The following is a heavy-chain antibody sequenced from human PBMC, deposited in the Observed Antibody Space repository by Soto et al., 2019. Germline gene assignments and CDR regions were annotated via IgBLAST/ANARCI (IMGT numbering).Heavy chain of an antibody. D-gene: IGHD5-12*01. Sequence: PGGSLRLSCVASGFTFSKFEMIWVRQAPGKGLEWLSYITGSGNAQHYANSVRGRFTISRDNAKNSLYLKLSGVRVDDTAVYYCARDHDPGGVGSFAPWGPGTL. J-gene: IGHJ5*02. V-gene: IGHV3-48*03. CDR3: ARDHDPGGVGSFAP. CDR1: GFTFSKFE. CDR2: ITGSGNAQ.